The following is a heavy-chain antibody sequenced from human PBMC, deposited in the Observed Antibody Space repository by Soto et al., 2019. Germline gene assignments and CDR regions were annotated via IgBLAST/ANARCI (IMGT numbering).Heavy chain of an antibody. J-gene: IGHJ4*02. CDR2: IWYDGSNK. D-gene: IGHD2-15*01. Sequence: VRLVESGGGLVQPGRSLRLSCAASGFTFSSYGMHWVRQAPGKGLEWVAVIWYDGSNKYYADSVKGRFTISRDNSKNTLYLQMNSLRAEDTAVYYCASGGNGYYFDYWGQGTLVTVSS. CDR3: ASGGNGYYFDY. V-gene: IGHV3-33*08. CDR1: GFTFSSYG.